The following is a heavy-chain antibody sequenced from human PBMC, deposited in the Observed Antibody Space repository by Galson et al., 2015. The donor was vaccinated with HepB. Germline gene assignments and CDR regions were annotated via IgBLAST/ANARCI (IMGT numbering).Heavy chain of an antibody. Sequence: SLRLSCAASGFTFSPYTMSWVRQAPGKGLEWVSAIISAGNTYYIDSVKGRFTISRDNSKNTLYLQMNSLRIEDTAVYFCARRYSGYFDLWGRGTLVTVSS. CDR3: ARRYSGYFDL. CDR2: IISAGNT. D-gene: IGHD1-26*01. CDR1: GFTFSPYT. J-gene: IGHJ4*02. V-gene: IGHV3-23*01.